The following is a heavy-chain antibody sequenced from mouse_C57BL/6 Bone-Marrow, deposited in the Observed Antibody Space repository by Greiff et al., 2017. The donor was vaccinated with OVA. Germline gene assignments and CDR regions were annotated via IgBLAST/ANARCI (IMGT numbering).Heavy chain of an antibody. CDR2: INPYNGGT. V-gene: IGHV1-19*01. J-gene: IGHJ3*01. Sequence: EVQLQQSGPVLVKPGASVKMSCKASGYTFTDYYMNWVKQSHGKSLEWIGVINPYNGGTSYNQKFKGKATLTVDKSSSTAYMELNSLTSEDSAVYYCASYYGSRPAWFAYWGQGTLVTVSA. CDR3: ASYYGSRPAWFAY. CDR1: GYTFTDYY. D-gene: IGHD1-1*01.